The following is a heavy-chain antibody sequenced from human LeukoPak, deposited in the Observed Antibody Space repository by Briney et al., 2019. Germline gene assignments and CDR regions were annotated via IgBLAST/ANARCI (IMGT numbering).Heavy chain of an antibody. J-gene: IGHJ6*02. CDR3: ARDNNLIAVAGTSYYGMDV. D-gene: IGHD6-19*01. CDR2: IKQDGSEK. CDR1: GFTFSSYW. V-gene: IGHV3-7*01. Sequence: GGSLRLSCAASGFTFSSYWMSWVRQAPGKGLEWVANIKQDGSEKYYVDSVKGRFTISRDNAKNSLYLQMNSLRAEDTAVYYCARDNNLIAVAGTSYYGMDVWGQGTTATVSS.